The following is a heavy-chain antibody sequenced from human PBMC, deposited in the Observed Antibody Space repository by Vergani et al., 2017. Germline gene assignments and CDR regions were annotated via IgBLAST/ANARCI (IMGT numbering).Heavy chain of an antibody. CDR2: IIPIFGTA. V-gene: IGHV1-69*13. CDR3: ARDRGYCSSGSCYSGYYYYYGMDV. Sequence: QVQLVQSGAEVKKPGSSVKVSCKASGGTFSSYAISWVRQAPGQGLEWMGRIIPIFGTANYAQKFQGRVTITADESTSTAYMELSSLRSEDTAVYYCARDRGYCSSGSCYSGYYYYYGMDVWGQGTTVTVSS. D-gene: IGHD2-15*01. J-gene: IGHJ6*02. CDR1: GGTFSSYA.